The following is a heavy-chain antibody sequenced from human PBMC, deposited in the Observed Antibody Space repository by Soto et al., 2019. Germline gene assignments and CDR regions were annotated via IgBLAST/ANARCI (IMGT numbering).Heavy chain of an antibody. D-gene: IGHD3-22*01. V-gene: IGHV1-2*02. CDR3: ASMKTYSDSRGGIAF. Sequence: ASVKVSCKASGYTFTGYFVHWVRQAPGQGLEWMGWINPNNGDTNYAQNFQGRVTMTRDTSINTAYMELSRLRSDDTAVYYCASMKTYSDSRGGIAFWGHRALVTVSS. CDR2: INPNNGDT. CDR1: GYTFTGYF. J-gene: IGHJ4*01.